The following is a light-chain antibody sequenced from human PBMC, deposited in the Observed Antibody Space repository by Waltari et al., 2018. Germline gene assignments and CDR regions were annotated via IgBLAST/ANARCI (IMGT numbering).Light chain of an antibody. CDR1: QSLVHSDGNTY. V-gene: IGKV2-30*02. CDR2: KIS. J-gene: IGKJ1*01. CDR3: MQAAHWPKT. Sequence: DVVMTQSPLSLSVTLGQTASISCRSSQSLVHSDGNTYLNWFHKRPGHSPRRLIYKISNRDYGVPDRCSGSGSGTDFTLKITRVEAEDVGVYYCMQAAHWPKTFGQGTKVEIK.